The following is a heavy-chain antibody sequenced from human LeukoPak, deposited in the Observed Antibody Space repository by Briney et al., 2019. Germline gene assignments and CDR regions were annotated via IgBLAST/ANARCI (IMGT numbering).Heavy chain of an antibody. CDR2: ISGGSTTYM. Sequence: GGSLRLSCAASGFTFSSYWMNWVRQAPGKGLEWVSSISGGSTTYMYYADSLKGRFTISRDNAKNSLYLQMDSLRAEDTAVYYCARVLDITGTIFDAFDIWGQGTMVTVSS. CDR3: ARVLDITGTIFDAFDI. V-gene: IGHV3-21*01. J-gene: IGHJ3*02. D-gene: IGHD1-20*01. CDR1: GFTFSSYW.